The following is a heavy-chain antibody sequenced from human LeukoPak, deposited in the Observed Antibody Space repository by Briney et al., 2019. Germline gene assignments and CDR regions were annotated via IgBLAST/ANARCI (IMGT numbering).Heavy chain of an antibody. Sequence: ASVKVSCKASGGTFSSYAISWVRQAPGQGLEWMGGIIPIFGTANYAQKLQGRVTITADESTSTAYMELSSLRSEDTAVYYCANQQSRYDILTGYYRYFDYWGQGTLVTVSS. D-gene: IGHD3-9*01. CDR2: IIPIFGTA. CDR1: GGTFSSYA. J-gene: IGHJ4*02. CDR3: ANQQSRYDILTGYYRYFDY. V-gene: IGHV1-69*01.